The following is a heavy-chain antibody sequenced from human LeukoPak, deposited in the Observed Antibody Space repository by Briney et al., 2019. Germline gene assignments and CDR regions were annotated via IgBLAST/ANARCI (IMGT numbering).Heavy chain of an antibody. D-gene: IGHD2-2*01. V-gene: IGHV4-4*02. J-gene: IGHJ6*02. Sequence: PSETLSLTCAVSGGSISSSNWWGWVRQPPGKGLEWIGEISHFGSTNYNPSLKSRVIISVDRSKNQFSLKATSVTAADTAVYYCAAPSSGTRGVDGLDVWGQGTTVTVSS. CDR3: AAPSSGTRGVDGLDV. CDR2: ISHFGST. CDR1: GGSISSSNW.